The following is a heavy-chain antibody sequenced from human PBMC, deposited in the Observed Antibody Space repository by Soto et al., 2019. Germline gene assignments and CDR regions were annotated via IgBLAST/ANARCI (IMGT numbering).Heavy chain of an antibody. CDR1: KGCITSSSHY. D-gene: IGHD3-3*01. CDR3: ARSLRGGYDFWSGYSRSYYYGMDV. CDR2: IYYSGST. V-gene: IGHV4-39*01. J-gene: IGHJ6*02. Sequence: PFETRSQTCTVGKGCITSSSHYYDRKRQPPGKGLEWIGSIYYSGSTYYNPSLKSRVTISVDTSKNQFSLKLSSVTAADTAVYYCARSLRGGYDFWSGYSRSYYYGMDVWGQGTTVTVSS.